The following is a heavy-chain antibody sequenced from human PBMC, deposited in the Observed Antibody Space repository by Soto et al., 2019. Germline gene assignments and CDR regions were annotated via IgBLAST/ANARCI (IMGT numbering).Heavy chain of an antibody. V-gene: IGHV1-69*06. CDR1: GGTFSSYA. J-gene: IGHJ6*02. CDR2: IIPIFGTA. D-gene: IGHD2-15*01. CDR3: ARAEPLEYCSGGSCRGMDV. Sequence: ASVKVSCKASGGTFSSYAISWVRQAPGQGLEWMGGIIPIFGTANYAQKFQGRVTITADKSTSTAYMDLSSLRSEDTAVYYCARAEPLEYCSGGSCRGMDVWGQGTTVTVSS.